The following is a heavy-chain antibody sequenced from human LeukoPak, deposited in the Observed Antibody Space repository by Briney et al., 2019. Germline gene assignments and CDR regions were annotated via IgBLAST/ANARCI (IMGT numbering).Heavy chain of an antibody. J-gene: IGHJ3*02. Sequence: ASVKVSGKSSGYTFTVYYMHWVRHAPGQGLELMGWINPNSGGTNYAQKVQGRVTVTRDTYISTAYMELGRLRSDDTAVYYCARLTMIGDAFDIWGQGTMVTVSS. V-gene: IGHV1-2*02. CDR3: ARLTMIGDAFDI. CDR1: GYTFTVYY. D-gene: IGHD3-22*01. CDR2: INPNSGGT.